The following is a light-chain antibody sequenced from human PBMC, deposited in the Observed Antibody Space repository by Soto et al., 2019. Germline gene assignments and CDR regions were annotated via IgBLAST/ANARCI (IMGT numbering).Light chain of an antibody. CDR1: SSDVGGYSY. CDR2: DVS. CDR3: ASYTTSSSYV. V-gene: IGLV2-14*01. Sequence: QSVLTQPASVSGSPGQSIAISCTGTSSDVGGYSYVSCYQQQPGKAPKLVISDVSNRPSGVSDRFSGSKSGNTASLTISGLQTEDEADYYCASYTTSSSYVFGTGTKVTV. J-gene: IGLJ1*01.